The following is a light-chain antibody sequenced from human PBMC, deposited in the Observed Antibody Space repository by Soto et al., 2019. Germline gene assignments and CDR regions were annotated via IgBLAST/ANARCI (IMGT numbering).Light chain of an antibody. J-gene: IGLJ1*01. V-gene: IGLV1-40*01. CDR3: QSYDSSLTGSKV. CDR1: SSSIGAGFD. CDR2: GNS. Sequence: QSALTQPPSVSGAPGQRVTISCTGSSSSIGAGFDVHWYQQLPGTAPKLLIYGNSNRPSGVPDRFSGSRSGTSASLAITGLQAEDEADYYCQSYDSSLTGSKVFGSGTKATVL.